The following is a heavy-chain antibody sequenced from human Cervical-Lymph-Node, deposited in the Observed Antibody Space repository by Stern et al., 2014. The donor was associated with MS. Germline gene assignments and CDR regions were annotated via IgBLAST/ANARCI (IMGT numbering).Heavy chain of an antibody. CDR2: IYYSGST. D-gene: IGHD3-10*01. V-gene: IGHV4-39*01. CDR3: ARVGTGVTFDP. CDR1: GGSISSSSYY. Sequence: QLQLQESGPGLVKPSETLSLTCTVSGGSISSSSYYWGWIRQPPGKGLEWIGSIYYSGSTYYTPPQKSEVPIPVDPPKTQFPLKLSPGTAADTAVYYCARVGTGVTFDPWGQGTLVTVSS. J-gene: IGHJ5*02.